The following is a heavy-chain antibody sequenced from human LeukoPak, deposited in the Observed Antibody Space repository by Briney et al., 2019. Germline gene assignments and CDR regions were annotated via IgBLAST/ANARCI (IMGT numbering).Heavy chain of an antibody. CDR1: GYTFTGYY. CDR2: INPNSGGT. D-gene: IGHD6-19*01. Sequence: ASVKVSCKPSGYTFTGYYMHWVGLAPGQGLEWMGWINPNSGGTNYAQKFQGRVTMTRDTSISTAYMELSRLRSDDTAVYYCAIERWLVPFDYWGQGTLVTVSS. CDR3: AIERWLVPFDY. V-gene: IGHV1-2*02. J-gene: IGHJ4*02.